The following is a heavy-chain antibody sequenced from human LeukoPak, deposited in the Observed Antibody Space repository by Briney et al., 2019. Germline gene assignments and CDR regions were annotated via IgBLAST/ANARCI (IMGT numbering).Heavy chain of an antibody. J-gene: IGHJ4*02. CDR3: ARIGYTGYLTDY. D-gene: IGHD5-12*01. CDR2: ISSSGNTI. Sequence: PGGSLRLSCAASGFIFSDYYMSWIRQALGKGLEWLSYISSSGNTIYYADSVKGRFTISRDNAKNSVSLQMNSLRADDTAVFYCARIGYTGYLTDYWGQGALVTVSS. V-gene: IGHV3-11*01. CDR1: GFIFSDYY.